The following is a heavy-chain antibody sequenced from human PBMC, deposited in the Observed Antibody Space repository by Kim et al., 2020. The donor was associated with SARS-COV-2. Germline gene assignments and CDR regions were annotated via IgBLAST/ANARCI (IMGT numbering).Heavy chain of an antibody. Sequence: SQTLSLTCAISGDSVSSNSAAWNWIRQSPSRGLEWLGRTYYRSKWYNDYAVSVKSRITINPDTSKNQFSLQLNSVTPEDTAVYYCARDPRGYSGYDWGYYYYGMDVWGQGTTVTVSS. CDR3: ARDPRGYSGYDWGYYYYGMDV. CDR2: TYYRSKWYN. J-gene: IGHJ6*02. V-gene: IGHV6-1*01. D-gene: IGHD5-12*01. CDR1: GDSVSSNSAA.